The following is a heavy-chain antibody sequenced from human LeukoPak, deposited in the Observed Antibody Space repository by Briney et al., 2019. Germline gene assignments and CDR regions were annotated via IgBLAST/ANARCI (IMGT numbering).Heavy chain of an antibody. V-gene: IGHV3-23*01. Sequence: GGSLRLSCEASGFTFTNYAMSWVRQAPGKGLEWVSGISGGGGSTYYADSVKGRFTISKDNSKNTMYLQMNSLRAEDTAVYYCAKSGCSSTSCEGLFSGWFDPWGQGTLVT. CDR3: AKSGCSSTSCEGLFSGWFDP. CDR1: GFTFTNYA. D-gene: IGHD2-2*01. CDR2: ISGGGGST. J-gene: IGHJ5*02.